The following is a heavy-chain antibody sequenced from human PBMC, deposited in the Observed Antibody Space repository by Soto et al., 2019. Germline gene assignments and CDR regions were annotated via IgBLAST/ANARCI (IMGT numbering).Heavy chain of an antibody. J-gene: IGHJ4*02. D-gene: IGHD4-17*01. V-gene: IGHV1-18*01. CDR1: GYSFTNYA. CDR2: ISAYNGNT. CDR3: ARDYGDATGFDY. Sequence: ASEKVSCKASGYSFTNYAISWVRQAPGQGLEWMGWISAYNGNTNYAQRLQDRVTMTTDTSTNTAYMELRSLTSDDTALYYCARDYGDATGFDYWGQGTLVTVSS.